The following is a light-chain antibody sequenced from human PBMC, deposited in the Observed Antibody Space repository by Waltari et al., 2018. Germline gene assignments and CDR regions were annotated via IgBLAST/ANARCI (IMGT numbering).Light chain of an antibody. CDR3: QQYYNAPQT. J-gene: IGKJ1*01. CDR2: WSP. V-gene: IGKV4-1*01. Sequence: IVMTQSPDSLAVSVGEGPTTTSTSSQIVLSSSNNKNYLTWYQQKPGHPPKLLIYWSPTRESGVPDRFTGSGSGTDFTLTISSLQAEDVAVYYCQQYYNAPQTFGQGTKVEIK. CDR1: QIVLSSSNNKNY.